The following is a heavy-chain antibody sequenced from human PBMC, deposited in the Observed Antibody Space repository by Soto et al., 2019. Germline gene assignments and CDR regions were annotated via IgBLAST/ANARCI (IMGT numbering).Heavy chain of an antibody. CDR1: GFTFSSYA. V-gene: IGHV3-23*01. Sequence: PGGSLRLSCAASGFTFSSYAMSWVRQAPGKGLEWVSAISGSGGSTYYADSVKGRFTISRDNSKNTLYLQMNSLRAEDTAVYYCAKDRGPRGWVGSLPPNWNYVDYYYGMDVWGQGTTVTVSS. J-gene: IGHJ6*02. CDR2: ISGSGGST. D-gene: IGHD1-7*01. CDR3: AKDRGPRGWVGSLPPNWNYVDYYYGMDV.